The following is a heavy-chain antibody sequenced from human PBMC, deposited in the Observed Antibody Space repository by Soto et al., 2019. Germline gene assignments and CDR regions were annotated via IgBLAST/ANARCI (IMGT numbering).Heavy chain of an antibody. J-gene: IGHJ3*02. Sequence: GSLRLSCAASGFTFGSFAMHWVRQAPGKGLEWVALISHDGSNKLYADSVKARFAISRDNSKNTLFMQLNSLRPEDTALYYCAREQHLVLDAFDIWGPGTTVTVSS. CDR3: AREQHLVLDAFDI. CDR1: GFTFGSFA. V-gene: IGHV3-30*09. CDR2: ISHDGSNK. D-gene: IGHD2-15*01.